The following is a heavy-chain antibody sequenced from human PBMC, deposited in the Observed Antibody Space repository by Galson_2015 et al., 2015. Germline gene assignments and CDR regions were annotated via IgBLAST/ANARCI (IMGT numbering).Heavy chain of an antibody. CDR2: IRGSGGST. D-gene: IGHD3-3*01. CDR1: GFTFSSYA. CDR3: AYGGYSDFWSGYYTPLHAFDF. V-gene: IGHV3-23*01. Sequence: SLRLSCEASGFTFSSYAMSWVRQAPGKGLEWVSVIRGSGGSTDYADSVKDRFTISRDNSKNTLYLQMNSLRAEDTAVYYCAYGGYSDFWSGYYTPLHAFDFWGQGTMVTVSS. J-gene: IGHJ3*01.